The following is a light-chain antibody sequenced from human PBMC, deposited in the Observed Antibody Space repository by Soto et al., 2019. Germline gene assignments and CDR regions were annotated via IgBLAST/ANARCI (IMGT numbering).Light chain of an antibody. V-gene: IGLV2-14*01. CDR3: SSFSSITREV. Sequence: QSVLTQPASVSGSPGQTITISCTGTSSDVGGYSDVSWYQQHPGKTPKLMIYEVSNRPSGVSHRFSGSKSGNTASLTISGLQTEDEADYYCSSFSSITREVFGGGTKLTVL. CDR1: SSDVGGYSD. J-gene: IGLJ2*01. CDR2: EVS.